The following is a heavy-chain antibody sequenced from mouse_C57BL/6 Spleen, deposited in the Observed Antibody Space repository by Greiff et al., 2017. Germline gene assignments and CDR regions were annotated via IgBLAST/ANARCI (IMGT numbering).Heavy chain of an antibody. V-gene: IGHV3-6*01. D-gene: IGHD1-1*01. J-gene: IGHJ4*01. CDR1: GYSITSGYY. CDR3: AMLDYYGSSYAMDY. Sequence: ESGPGLVKPSQSLSLTCSVTGYSITSGYYWNWIRQFPGNKLEWMGYISYDGSNNYNPSLKNRISITRDTSKNQFFLKVNSLTTEDTATYYCAMLDYYGSSYAMDYWGQGTSVTVSS. CDR2: ISYDGSN.